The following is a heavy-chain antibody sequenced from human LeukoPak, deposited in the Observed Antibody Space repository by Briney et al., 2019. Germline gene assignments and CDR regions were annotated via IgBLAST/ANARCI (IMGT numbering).Heavy chain of an antibody. D-gene: IGHD2-15*01. V-gene: IGHV3-30*02. Sequence: SGGSLRLSCAASGFTFSSYGMHWVRQAPGKGLEWVAFIRYDGSNKYYADSVKGRFTISRDNSKNTLYLQMNSLRAEDTAVYYCAKEVLDCSGGSCYRGNRYWGQGTLVTVSS. CDR2: IRYDGSNK. CDR3: AKEVLDCSGGSCYRGNRY. CDR1: GFTFSSYG. J-gene: IGHJ4*02.